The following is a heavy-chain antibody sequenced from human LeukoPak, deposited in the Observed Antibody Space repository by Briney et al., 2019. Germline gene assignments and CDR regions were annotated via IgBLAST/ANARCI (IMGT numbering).Heavy chain of an antibody. D-gene: IGHD1-26*01. CDR3: ARSGSYLEGLYYYGTDV. Sequence: PSETLSLTCAVYGGSFSGYYWSWIRQPPGKGLEWIGEINHSGSTNYNPSLKSRVTISVDTSKNQFSLKLSSVTAADTAVYYCARSGSYLEGLYYYGTDVWGQGTTVTVSS. J-gene: IGHJ6*02. CDR2: INHSGST. CDR1: GGSFSGYY. V-gene: IGHV4-34*01.